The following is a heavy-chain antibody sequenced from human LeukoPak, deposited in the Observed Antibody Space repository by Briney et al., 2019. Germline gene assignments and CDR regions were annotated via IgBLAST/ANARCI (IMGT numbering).Heavy chain of an antibody. V-gene: IGHV3-30*07. Sequence: GGSLRLSCAASGFTFSTYAMHWVRQAPGKGPEWVAVISDDGSNRYFADSVKGRFTISRDNSRNTLYLQMNSLRAEDTAVYYCAKTGGYYDSSGHRDYWGQGTLVTVSS. CDR1: GFTFSTYA. CDR2: ISDDGSNR. J-gene: IGHJ4*02. D-gene: IGHD3-22*01. CDR3: AKTGGYYDSSGHRDY.